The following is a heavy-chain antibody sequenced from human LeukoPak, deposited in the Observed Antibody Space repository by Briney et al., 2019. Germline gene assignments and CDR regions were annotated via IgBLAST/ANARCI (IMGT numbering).Heavy chain of an antibody. CDR1: GYTFTDYF. J-gene: IGHJ3*02. CDR2: INPGGDNT. CDR3: ARIRDGYNDAYDI. D-gene: IGHD5-24*01. Sequence: ASVKVSCKASGYTFTDYFIHWVRQAPGQGLEWMGLINPGGDNTNYAQNFQGRVTMTRDTSASTVYMELSSLRSGDTAIYYCARIRDGYNDAYDIWGQGTVVTVPS. V-gene: IGHV1-46*01.